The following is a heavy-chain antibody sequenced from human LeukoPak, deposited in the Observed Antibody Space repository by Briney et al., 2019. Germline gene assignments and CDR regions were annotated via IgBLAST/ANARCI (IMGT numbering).Heavy chain of an antibody. CDR3: AKLGSYEYYFDY. CDR1: GFTFSSYA. CDR2: ISGSGGST. V-gene: IGHV3-23*01. D-gene: IGHD3-10*01. J-gene: IGHJ4*02. Sequence: GGSLRLSCAASGFTFSSYAMSWVRQAPGKRLEWVSAISGSGGSTYYADSVKGRFTISRDNSKNTLYLQMNTLRAEDTAVYYCAKLGSYEYYFDYWGQGTLVTVSS.